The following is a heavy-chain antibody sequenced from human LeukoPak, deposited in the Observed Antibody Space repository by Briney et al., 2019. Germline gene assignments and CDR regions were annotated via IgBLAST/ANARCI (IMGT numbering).Heavy chain of an antibody. CDR2: ISGSGGST. D-gene: IGHD3-22*01. V-gene: IGHV3-23*01. CDR1: GFTFSSYA. J-gene: IGHJ4*02. CDR3: ARGFHRYYYDSGAYSVY. Sequence: GGSLRLSCAASGFTFSSYAMSWVRQAPGKGLEWVSAISGSGGSTYYADSVKGRFTISRDNSKNTLYLQMNSLRAEDTAVYYCARGFHRYYYDSGAYSVYWGQGTLVTVSS.